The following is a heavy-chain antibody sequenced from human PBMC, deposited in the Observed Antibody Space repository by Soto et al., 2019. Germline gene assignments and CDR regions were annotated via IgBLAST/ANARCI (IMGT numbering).Heavy chain of an antibody. Sequence: QVQLVQSGAEVKKPGSSVKVSCKASGGTFSSYAISWVRQAPGQGLEWMGGIIPIFGTANYAQKFQGRVTSTADETTSTAYMELSSMRSEDTAVYYCARGTPRLQTPPYYYYGMDVWGQGTTVTVSS. D-gene: IGHD4-4*01. V-gene: IGHV1-69*12. J-gene: IGHJ6*02. CDR1: GGTFSSYA. CDR3: ARGTPRLQTPPYYYYGMDV. CDR2: IIPIFGTA.